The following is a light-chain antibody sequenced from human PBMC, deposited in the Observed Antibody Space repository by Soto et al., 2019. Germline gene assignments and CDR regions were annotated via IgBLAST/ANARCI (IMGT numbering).Light chain of an antibody. J-gene: IGKJ5*01. CDR2: IAS. V-gene: IGKV3-20*01. CDR1: QSIGKNY. CDR3: QQYGSAPIT. Sequence: EIVLKQSPGTLSVSPGERATLSCRASQSIGKNYLAWYQQKPGQAPRLLISIASNRAAGIPDRFSGSGSGTVFTLTISRLEPEDFAVYYCQQYGSAPITFGQGTRLEIK.